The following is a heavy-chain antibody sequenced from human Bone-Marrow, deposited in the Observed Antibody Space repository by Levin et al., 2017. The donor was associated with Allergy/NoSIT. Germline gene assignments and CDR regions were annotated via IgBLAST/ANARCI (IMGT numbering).Heavy chain of an antibody. CDR3: ARDRVILGDTNYYYGMDV. D-gene: IGHD1-26*01. J-gene: IGHJ6*02. CDR2: MYYSGNT. Sequence: SQTLSLPFPFSFFSLLLSSFLFLLPPPFQGLAWLGCMYYSGNTKYNPSLKSRVTISLDTSKNQFSLKLSSVTAADTAVYYCARDRVILGDTNYYYGMDVWGQGTTVTVSS. V-gene: IGHV4-59*01. CDR1: FFSLLLSS.